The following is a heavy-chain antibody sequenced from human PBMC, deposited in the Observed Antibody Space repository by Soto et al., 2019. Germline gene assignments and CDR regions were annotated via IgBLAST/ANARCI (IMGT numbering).Heavy chain of an antibody. V-gene: IGHV2-26*01. CDR3: ARNFAGHYAMDV. CDR1: GFSLSNTRLG. Sequence: QVTLKESGPVLVKPTETFTLTCTVSGFSLSNTRLGVSWIRQPPGKALEWLAHIFSNNEKSFNTSLKNRLTISQDTSKSQVVLTMTNMDPVDTATYYCARNFAGHYAMDVWGQGTTVTVSS. CDR2: IFSNNEK. J-gene: IGHJ6*02.